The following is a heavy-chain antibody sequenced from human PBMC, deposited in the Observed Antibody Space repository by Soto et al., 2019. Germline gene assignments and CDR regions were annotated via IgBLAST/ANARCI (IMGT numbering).Heavy chain of an antibody. V-gene: IGHV3-15*07. CDR3: TTGPQEYYDILTGYYYFDY. CDR2: IKSKTDGGTT. D-gene: IGHD3-9*01. Sequence: GGSLRLSCAASGFTFSNAWMNWVRQAPGKGLEWVGRIKSKTDGGTTDYAAPVKGRFTISRDDSKNTLYLQMNSLKTEDTAVYYCTTGPQEYYDILTGYYYFDYWGQGTLVTVSS. CDR1: GFTFSNAW. J-gene: IGHJ4*02.